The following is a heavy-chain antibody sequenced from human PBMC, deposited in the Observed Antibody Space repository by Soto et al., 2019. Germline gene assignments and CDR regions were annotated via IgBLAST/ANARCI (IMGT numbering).Heavy chain of an antibody. V-gene: IGHV1-3*01. CDR2: SNAGNGNK. D-gene: IGHD5-12*01. CDR3: ARGDSSGYSGYDS. Sequence: ASVKGSCKXFGYSFTAYARDWGSQAPGQRLERMGWSNAGNGNKKYSQKFQGRVTITKDTSASTAYMELSSLTSEDTAVYSCARGDSSGYSGYDSWGQGTLVTVSS. J-gene: IGHJ5*02. CDR1: GYSFTAYA.